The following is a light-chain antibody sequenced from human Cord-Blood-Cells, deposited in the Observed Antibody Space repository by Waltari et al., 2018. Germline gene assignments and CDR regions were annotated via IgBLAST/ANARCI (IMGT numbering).Light chain of an antibody. Sequence: QSALTQPPSVSGSPGQSVTISCTGTSSDVGSYNHVSWYQQPPGTAPKLMIYEVSNRPAGVPDRFSGSKSGNTASLTISGLQAEDEADYYCSSYTSSSFVVFGGGTKLTVL. V-gene: IGLV2-18*02. CDR2: EVS. CDR3: SSYTSSSFVV. J-gene: IGLJ2*01. CDR1: SSDVGSYNH.